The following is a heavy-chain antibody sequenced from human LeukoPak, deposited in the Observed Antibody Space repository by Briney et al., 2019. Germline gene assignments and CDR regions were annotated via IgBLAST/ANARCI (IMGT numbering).Heavy chain of an antibody. J-gene: IGHJ6*02. Sequence: ASVKVSCKASGYTFNSDGISWVRQAPGQGLEWMGWISAYNGNTNYAQKLQGRVTMTTDTSTSTAYMELRSLRSDDTAVYYCARAHIVVVPAAIGKLDYYYYYGMDVWGQGTTVTVSS. CDR3: ARAHIVVVPAAIGKLDYYYYYGMDV. V-gene: IGHV1-18*01. D-gene: IGHD2-2*02. CDR2: ISAYNGNT. CDR1: GYTFNSDG.